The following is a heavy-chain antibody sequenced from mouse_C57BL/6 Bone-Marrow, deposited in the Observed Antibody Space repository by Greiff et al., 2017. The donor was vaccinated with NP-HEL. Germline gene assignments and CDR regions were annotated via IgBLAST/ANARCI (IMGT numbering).Heavy chain of an antibody. J-gene: IGHJ2*01. CDR3: ARDDYDEDY. V-gene: IGHV5-4*03. CDR1: GFTFSSYA. D-gene: IGHD2-4*01. Sequence: DVKLVESGGGLVKPGGSLKLSCAASGFTFSSYAMSWVRQTPEKRLEWVATISDGGSYTYYPDNVKGRFTISRDNAKNNLYLQMSHLKSEDTAMYYCARDDYDEDYWGQGTTLTVSS. CDR2: ISDGGSYT.